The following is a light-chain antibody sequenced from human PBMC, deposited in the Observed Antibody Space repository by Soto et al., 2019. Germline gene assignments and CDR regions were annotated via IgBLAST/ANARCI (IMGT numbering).Light chain of an antibody. CDR1: QSVLYSSNNKNY. V-gene: IGKV4-1*01. Sequence: DIVMTQSPDSLAVSLGERATIYCKSSQSVLYSSNNKNYLAWYQQKPGQPPKLLIYWASTRQSGVPDRFSGSGSGTDFTLTISSLQAEDVAVYYCQQYYTSLFTFGHGTKVDIK. CDR2: WAS. CDR3: QQYYTSLFT. J-gene: IGKJ3*01.